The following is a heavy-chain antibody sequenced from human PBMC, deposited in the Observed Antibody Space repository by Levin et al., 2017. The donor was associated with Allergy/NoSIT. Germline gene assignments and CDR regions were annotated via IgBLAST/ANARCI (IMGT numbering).Heavy chain of an antibody. Sequence: AASVKVSCKASGYTFKNYGISWVRQAPGQGLEWMRWISTHNGNTNYAQSFQGRVTMTTDTSTSTADMELRSLISDDTAVYYCARFVVTPVSYFYMDVWGKGTTVTVSS. CDR3: ARFVVTPVSYFYMDV. D-gene: IGHD2-2*01. CDR2: ISTHNGNT. J-gene: IGHJ6*03. CDR1: GYTFKNYG. V-gene: IGHV1-18*01.